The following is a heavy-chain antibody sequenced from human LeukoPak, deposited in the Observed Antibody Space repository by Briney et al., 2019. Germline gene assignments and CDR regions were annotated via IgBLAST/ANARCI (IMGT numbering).Heavy chain of an antibody. CDR2: IYYSGST. Sequence: SETLSLTCTVSGGSISSGGYYWSWIRQHPGKGLEWIGYIYYSGSTHYNPSLKSRVTISVDTSKNQFSLKRSSVTAADTAVYYCARAGVSSSMLYYFDYWGQGTLVTVSS. CDR1: GGSISSGGYY. V-gene: IGHV4-31*03. CDR3: ARAGVSSSMLYYFDY. J-gene: IGHJ4*02. D-gene: IGHD2-2*01.